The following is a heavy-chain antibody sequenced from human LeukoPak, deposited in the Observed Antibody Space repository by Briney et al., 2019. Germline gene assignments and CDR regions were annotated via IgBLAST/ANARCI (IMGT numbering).Heavy chain of an antibody. CDR2: IYYSGST. V-gene: IGHV4-59*01. CDR1: GGSISSYY. J-gene: IGHJ4*02. Sequence: SETLSLTCTVSGGSISSYYWSWIRQPPGKGLEWIGYIYYSGSTNYNPSLKSRVTISVDTSKNQFSLKLSSVTAADTAVYYCARAGSLISYGIFDYWGQGTLVTVFS. CDR3: ARAGSLISYGIFDY. D-gene: IGHD5-18*01.